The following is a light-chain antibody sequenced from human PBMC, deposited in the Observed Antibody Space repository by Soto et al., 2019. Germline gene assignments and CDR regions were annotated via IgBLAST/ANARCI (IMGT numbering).Light chain of an antibody. V-gene: IGLV2-14*01. Sequence: QSVLTQPASVSGSPGQSITISCTGTSSDVGHYDYVSWYQQHPGKAPQLMIYAVSNRPSGVSNRFSASKSGNTASLFISGLQAEDEADYYCNSYTSDSSYVFGSGTKVTVL. CDR1: SSDVGHYDY. CDR3: NSYTSDSSYV. CDR2: AVS. J-gene: IGLJ1*01.